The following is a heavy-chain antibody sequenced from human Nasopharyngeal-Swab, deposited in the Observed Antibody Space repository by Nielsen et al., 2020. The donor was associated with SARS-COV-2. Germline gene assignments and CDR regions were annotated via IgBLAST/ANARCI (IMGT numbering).Heavy chain of an antibody. CDR1: GGSFSGYY. Sequence: SETLSLTCAVYGGSFSGYYWSWIRQPPGKGLAWIGEINHSGSTNYNPSLKSRVTISVDTSKNQFSLKLSSVTAADTAVYYCARAIFQDDSSGVDYWGQGTLVTVSS. D-gene: IGHD3-22*01. J-gene: IGHJ4*02. CDR3: ARAIFQDDSSGVDY. V-gene: IGHV4-34*01. CDR2: INHSGST.